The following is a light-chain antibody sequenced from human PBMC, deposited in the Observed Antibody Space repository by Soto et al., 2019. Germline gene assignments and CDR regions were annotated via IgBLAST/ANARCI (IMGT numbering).Light chain of an antibody. CDR2: AAS. V-gene: IGKV1-39*01. J-gene: IGKJ1*01. Sequence: DIQMTQSPSSLSASAGDRVTITCRASQTISTYLNWYQQKPGKAPKVLIYAASSLRSGVPSRFSGSGSGTDFTLTISSLQPEDFATYFCQQSYSSPWTFGQGTKVEIK. CDR3: QQSYSSPWT. CDR1: QTISTY.